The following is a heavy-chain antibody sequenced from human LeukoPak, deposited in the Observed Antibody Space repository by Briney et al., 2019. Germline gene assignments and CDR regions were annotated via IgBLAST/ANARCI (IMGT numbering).Heavy chain of an antibody. Sequence: GGSLRLSCAASGFTFSSYSMNWVRQAPGKGLEWVSSISSSSSYIYYADSVKGRFTISRDNAKNSLYLQMNSLRAEDTAVYYCAKALSSSWYVWFDPWGQGTLVTVSS. D-gene: IGHD6-13*01. J-gene: IGHJ5*02. CDR2: ISSSSSYI. CDR3: AKALSSSWYVWFDP. V-gene: IGHV3-21*04. CDR1: GFTFSSYS.